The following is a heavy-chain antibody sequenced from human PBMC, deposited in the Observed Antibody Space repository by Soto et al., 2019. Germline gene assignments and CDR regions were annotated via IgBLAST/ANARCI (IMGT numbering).Heavy chain of an antibody. Sequence: QVQLVQSGAEVKKPGASVKVSCKASGYTFTGYYLHWVRQAPGQGLEWMGWINPNNGGTNYAQKLQGRVTMTRDTSISTAYMEVTRLRSDDTAVYYCARVRGRGLSGRQILGYYHYGMDVWGQGTTVTVSS. J-gene: IGHJ6*02. V-gene: IGHV1-2*02. CDR3: ARVRGRGLSGRQILGYYHYGMDV. D-gene: IGHD3-22*01. CDR2: INPNNGGT. CDR1: GYTFTGYY.